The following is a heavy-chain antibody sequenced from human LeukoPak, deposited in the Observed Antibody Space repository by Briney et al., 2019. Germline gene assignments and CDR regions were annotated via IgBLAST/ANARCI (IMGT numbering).Heavy chain of an antibody. J-gene: IGHJ5*02. CDR3: ARDLHYCTNGVCYRWFDP. V-gene: IGHV4-59*12. CDR2: IYYSGST. D-gene: IGHD2-8*01. CDR1: GGSISSYY. Sequence: SETLSLTCTVSGGSISSYYWSWIRQPPGKGLEWIGYIYYSGSTNYNPSLKSRVTISVDTSKNQFSLKLSSVTAAVTAVYYCARDLHYCTNGVCYRWFDPWGQGTLVTVSS.